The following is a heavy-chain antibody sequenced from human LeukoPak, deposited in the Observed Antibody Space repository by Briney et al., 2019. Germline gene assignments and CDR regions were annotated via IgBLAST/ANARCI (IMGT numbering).Heavy chain of an antibody. V-gene: IGHV4-30-2*01. Sequence: PSQTLSLTCTVSGGSISSGGYYWSWIRQPPGKGLEWIGYIYHSGSTYYNPSLKSRVTISVDRSKNQFSLKLSSVTAADTAVYYCAREFDYYGSGSHYRNWFDPWGQGTLVTVSS. J-gene: IGHJ5*02. D-gene: IGHD3-10*01. CDR3: AREFDYYGSGSHYRNWFDP. CDR2: IYHSGST. CDR1: GGSISSGGYY.